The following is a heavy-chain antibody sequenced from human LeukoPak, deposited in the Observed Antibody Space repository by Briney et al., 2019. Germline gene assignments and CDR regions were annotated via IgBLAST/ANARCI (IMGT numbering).Heavy chain of an antibody. CDR3: ARDRGYSYAQRYFDY. CDR2: ISAYNGNT. CDR1: GYTFTSYG. Sequence: GASVKVSCKASGYTFTSYGISWVRQAPGQGLEWMGWISAYNGNTNYAQKLQGRVTMTTDTSTSTAYMELRSLGSDDTAVYYCARDRGYSYAQRYFDYWGRGTLVTVSS. D-gene: IGHD5-18*01. J-gene: IGHJ4*02. V-gene: IGHV1-18*01.